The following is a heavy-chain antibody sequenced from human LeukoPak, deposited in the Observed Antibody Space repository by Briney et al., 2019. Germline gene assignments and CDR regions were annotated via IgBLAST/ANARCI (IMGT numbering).Heavy chain of an antibody. D-gene: IGHD5-18*01. CDR1: RFTFDDYA. CDR2: ISGDGGST. Sequence: PGGSPRLSCAASRFTFDDYAMHWVRQAPGKGLEWVSLISGDGGSTYYADSVKGRFTISRDNSKNSLYLQMNSLRTEDTALYYCAKESPQLWLHFDYWGQGTLVTVSS. CDR3: AKESPQLWLHFDY. J-gene: IGHJ4*02. V-gene: IGHV3-43*02.